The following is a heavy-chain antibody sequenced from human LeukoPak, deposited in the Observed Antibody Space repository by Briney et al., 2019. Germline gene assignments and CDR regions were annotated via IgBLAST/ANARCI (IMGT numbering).Heavy chain of an antibody. V-gene: IGHV3-30*02. CDR2: IRYDGSNK. Sequence: GGSLRLSCAASGFSFSSYGMHWVRQAPGKGLEWVAFIRYDGSNKYYADSVKGRFTISRDNSKNTLYLQMNSLRAEDTSVYYCARLDTVTPGVYGMDVWGQGTTVTVSS. CDR3: ARLDTVTPGVYGMDV. CDR1: GFSFSSYG. J-gene: IGHJ6*02. D-gene: IGHD4-17*01.